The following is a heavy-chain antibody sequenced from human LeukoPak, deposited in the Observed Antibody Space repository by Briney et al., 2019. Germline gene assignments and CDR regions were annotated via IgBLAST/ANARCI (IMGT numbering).Heavy chain of an antibody. V-gene: IGHV3-74*01. J-gene: IGHJ4*02. Sequence: GGSLRLFCAASGFTFSNYWMHWVRQTPGKGLVWVSRINTDGTTRYADSVKGRFTISRDNAKNTLYLQMDSLRAEDTAVYYCARGAGIVGSTTPFDYWGQGALVTVSS. D-gene: IGHD1-26*01. CDR3: ARGAGIVGSTTPFDY. CDR1: GFTFSNYW. CDR2: INTDGTT.